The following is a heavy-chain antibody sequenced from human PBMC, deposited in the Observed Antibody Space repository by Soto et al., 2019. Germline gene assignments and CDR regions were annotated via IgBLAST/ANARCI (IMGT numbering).Heavy chain of an antibody. V-gene: IGHV4-34*01. D-gene: IGHD6-19*01. CDR2: INHSGST. Sequence: SETLSLTCAVYGGSFIGYYWSWIRQPPGKGLEWIGEINHSGSTNYNPSLKSRVTISVDTSKNQFSLKLSSVTAADTAVYYCARGSSGWYRYYYYYYGMDVWGQGTTVTVSS. J-gene: IGHJ6*02. CDR3: ARGSSGWYRYYYYYYGMDV. CDR1: GGSFIGYY.